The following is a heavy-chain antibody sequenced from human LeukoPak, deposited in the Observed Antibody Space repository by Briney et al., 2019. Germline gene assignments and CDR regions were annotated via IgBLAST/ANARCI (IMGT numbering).Heavy chain of an antibody. J-gene: IGHJ2*01. V-gene: IGHV1-24*01. CDR3: AIGIEVGGYCGGDCNWYFDL. CDR1: GYTLTELS. D-gene: IGHD2-21*02. Sequence: ASVKVSCKVFGYTLTELSMHWVRQAPGKGLEWMGGFDPEDGETIYAQKFQGRVTMTEDTSTDTAYMELSSLRSEDTAVYYCAIGIEVGGYCGGDCNWYFDLWGRGTLVTVSS. CDR2: FDPEDGET.